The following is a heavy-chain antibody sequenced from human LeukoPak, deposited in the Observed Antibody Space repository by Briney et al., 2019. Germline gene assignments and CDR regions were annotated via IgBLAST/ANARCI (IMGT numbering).Heavy chain of an antibody. Sequence: GGSLRLSCAASGFTVSSNYMSWVRQAPGKGLEWVSVIYSGGSTYYADSVKGRFTISRDNSKNTLYLQMNTLRAEDTAVYYCARAVRGRDCSGGSCYSAFDIWGQGTMVTVSS. V-gene: IGHV3-53*01. J-gene: IGHJ3*02. CDR2: IYSGGST. D-gene: IGHD2-15*01. CDR3: ARAVRGRDCSGGSCYSAFDI. CDR1: GFTVSSNY.